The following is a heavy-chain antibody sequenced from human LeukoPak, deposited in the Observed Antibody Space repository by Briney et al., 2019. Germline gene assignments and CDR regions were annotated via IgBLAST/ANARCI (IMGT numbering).Heavy chain of an antibody. CDR2: IYYSGST. Sequence: SETLSLTCTVSGGSISSYYWSWIRQPPGKGLEWIGNIYYSGSTNYNPSLKSRVTISVDTSKNQFSLKLSSVTAADTAVYYCARGPPVAGFFDYWGQGTLVTVSS. D-gene: IGHD6-19*01. CDR1: GGSISSYY. V-gene: IGHV4-59*01. CDR3: ARGPPVAGFFDY. J-gene: IGHJ4*02.